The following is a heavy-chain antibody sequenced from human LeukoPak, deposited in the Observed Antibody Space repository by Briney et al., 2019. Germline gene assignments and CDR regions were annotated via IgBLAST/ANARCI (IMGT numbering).Heavy chain of an antibody. V-gene: IGHV4-34*01. D-gene: IGHD6-19*01. CDR1: GGSFSGYY. CDR3: ATGGGWLVYN. J-gene: IGHJ4*02. CDR2: INHSGST. Sequence: AETVSLTCAVYGGSFSGYYWSWIRQPPGKGLEWIGEINHSGSTNYNPSLKSRVTISVDSSKNQFSLKLTSVTAADTAVYYCATGGGWLVYNWGQGTLVTVSS.